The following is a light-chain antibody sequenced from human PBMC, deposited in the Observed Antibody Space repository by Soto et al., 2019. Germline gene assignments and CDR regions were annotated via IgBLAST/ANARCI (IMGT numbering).Light chain of an antibody. Sequence: QSALTQPASVSGSPGQSITISCTGTSSDVGGYNYVSCYQHHPGKAPKLMISEVSNRPSGVSNRFSGSKSGNTASLTISGLQAEDEADYYCSSFTSSSTLFGTGTKLTVL. CDR1: SSDVGGYNY. V-gene: IGLV2-14*01. CDR3: SSFTSSSTL. CDR2: EVS. J-gene: IGLJ1*01.